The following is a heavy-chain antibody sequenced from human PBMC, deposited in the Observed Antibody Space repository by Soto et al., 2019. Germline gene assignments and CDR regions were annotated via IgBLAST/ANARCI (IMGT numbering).Heavy chain of an antibody. CDR1: EFTFTHYW. D-gene: IGHD2-2*01. CDR3: VRGKVPAVFDY. V-gene: IGHV3-74*01. Sequence: PGGSLRLSCVASEFTFTHYWMHWVRQAPGKGPVWVSRISSDGTTTNYADSVKGRFTISRDNAKNTLYLQMTSLRVEDRATYYCVRGKVPAVFDYWGQGALVTVSS. J-gene: IGHJ4*02. CDR2: ISSDGTTT.